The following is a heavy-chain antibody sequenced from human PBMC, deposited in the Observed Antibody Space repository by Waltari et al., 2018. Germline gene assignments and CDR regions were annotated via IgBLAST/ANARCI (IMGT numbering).Heavy chain of an antibody. J-gene: IGHJ3*02. V-gene: IGHV1-69*12. Sequence: QVQLVQSGAEVKKPGSSVKVSCKASGGTFSSYAISWVRQAPGQGLEWMGGIIPTFGTANYAQKFQGSVTITADETTSTAYMELSSLRSEDTAVYYCARGGLMTTATLGAFDIWGQGTMVTVSS. CDR2: IIPTFGTA. CDR3: ARGGLMTTATLGAFDI. CDR1: GGTFSSYA. D-gene: IGHD1-1*01.